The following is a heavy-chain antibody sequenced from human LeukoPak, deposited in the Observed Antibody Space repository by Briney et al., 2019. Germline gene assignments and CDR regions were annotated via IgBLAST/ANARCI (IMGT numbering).Heavy chain of an antibody. D-gene: IGHD3-10*01. V-gene: IGHV4-39*07. Sequence: SETLSLTCTVSGGSISTSNYYWGWIRQPPGKGLEWIGNIFYSGSTYYSPSLKSRVTISLDTSRNQFSLKLSSVTAADTAVYYCARVGQLTMVRGVSLYFDYWGQGTLVTVSS. J-gene: IGHJ4*02. CDR2: IFYSGST. CDR3: ARVGQLTMVRGVSLYFDY. CDR1: GGSISTSNYY.